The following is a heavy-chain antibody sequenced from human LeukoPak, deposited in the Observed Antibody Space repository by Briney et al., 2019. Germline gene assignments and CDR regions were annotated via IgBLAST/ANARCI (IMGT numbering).Heavy chain of an antibody. D-gene: IGHD6-6*01. CDR2: ISSSSSYI. CDR3: AKDDRRWEAARPLDY. CDR1: GFSFSTYT. Sequence: PGGSLRLSCAASGFSFSTYTMNWVRQAPGKGLEWVSSISSSSSYIYYADSVKGRFTISRDNSKNTLYLQMNSLRAEDTAVYYCAKDDRRWEAARPLDYWGQGTLVTVSS. V-gene: IGHV3-21*04. J-gene: IGHJ4*02.